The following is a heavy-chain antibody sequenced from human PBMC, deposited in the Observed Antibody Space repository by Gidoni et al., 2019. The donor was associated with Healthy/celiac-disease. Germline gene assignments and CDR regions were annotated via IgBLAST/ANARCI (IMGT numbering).Heavy chain of an antibody. Sequence: EVQLLESGGGLVQPGGSLRLSCAASGFTFSSYAMSWVRQAPGKGLEWVSAISGSGGSTYYADSVKGRFTISRDNSKNTLYLQMNSLRAEDTAVYYCAKAFLARIAARVHGMDVWGQGTTVTVSS. CDR3: AKAFLARIAARVHGMDV. CDR1: GFTFSSYA. J-gene: IGHJ6*02. CDR2: ISGSGGST. D-gene: IGHD6-6*01. V-gene: IGHV3-23*01.